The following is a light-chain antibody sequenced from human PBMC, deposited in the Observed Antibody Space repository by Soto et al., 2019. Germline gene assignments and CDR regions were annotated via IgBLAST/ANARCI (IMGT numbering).Light chain of an antibody. CDR3: AAWDDSLSGSWV. Sequence: QAVVTQPPSASGTPGQRVTISCSGSSSHIGSNSVYWYQQLPGTAPNLLIYRNNQRTSGVPDRFSGSKSGTSASLAISGLRSEDEADYYCAAWDDSLSGSWVFGAGTQLTVL. J-gene: IGLJ3*02. CDR2: RNN. CDR1: SSHIGSNS. V-gene: IGLV1-47*01.